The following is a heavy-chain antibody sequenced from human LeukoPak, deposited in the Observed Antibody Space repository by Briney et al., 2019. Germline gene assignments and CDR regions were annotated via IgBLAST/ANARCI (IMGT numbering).Heavy chain of an antibody. CDR2: ITGSGSNT. V-gene: IGHV3-23*01. CDR1: GFTFSSYA. D-gene: IGHD5-18*01. J-gene: IGHJ4*02. CDR3: ASGIQTPLY. Sequence: GGSLRLSCTASGFTFSSYAMSWVRQAPGKGLEWVSAITGSGSNTYYADSVKGRFTISRDSSKSTLYLQMNSLRAEDTAVYYCASGIQTPLYWGQGTLVTVSS.